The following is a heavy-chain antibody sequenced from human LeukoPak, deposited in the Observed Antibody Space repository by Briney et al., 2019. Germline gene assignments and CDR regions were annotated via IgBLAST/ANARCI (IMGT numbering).Heavy chain of an antibody. D-gene: IGHD3-22*01. Sequence: PSETLSLTCTVSGGSISSGGYYWSWIRQHPGKGLEWIGYIYYSGSTYYNPSLKSRVTISVDTSKNQFSLKLSSVTAADTAVYYCARTRADSSGYYDCDYWGQGTLVTVSS. CDR2: IYYSGST. CDR1: GGSISSGGYY. CDR3: ARTRADSSGYYDCDY. J-gene: IGHJ4*02. V-gene: IGHV4-31*03.